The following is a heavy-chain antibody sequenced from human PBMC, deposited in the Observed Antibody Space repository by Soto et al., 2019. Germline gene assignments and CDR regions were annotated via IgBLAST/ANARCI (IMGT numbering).Heavy chain of an antibody. CDR2: IIPILGIA. CDR1: GGTFSSYT. D-gene: IGHD3-10*01. Sequence: QVQLVQSGAEVKKPGSSVKVSCKASGGTFSSYTISWVRQAPGQGLEWMGRIIPILGIANYAQKFQGRVKITADKSTSTAYMELSSLRAEDTAVYYCAEEGDYYGSVSHTYYFDYLGQGTLVTVSS. V-gene: IGHV1-69*02. J-gene: IGHJ4*02. CDR3: AEEGDYYGSVSHTYYFDY.